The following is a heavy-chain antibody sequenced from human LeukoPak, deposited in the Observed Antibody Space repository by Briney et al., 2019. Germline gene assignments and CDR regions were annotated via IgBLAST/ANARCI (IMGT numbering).Heavy chain of an antibody. CDR1: GYTFTNYG. J-gene: IGHJ4*02. V-gene: IGHV1-18*01. CDR2: ISTYNGNT. D-gene: IGHD2-15*01. CDR3: ARRGGVATQDY. Sequence: ASVKVSCKASGYTFTNYGITWVRQAPGQGLKWMGWISTYNGNTNYAQKFQGRVTMTKDTSTSTAYMELRNLRSGDTAVYYCARRGGVATQDYWGLGALVTVSS.